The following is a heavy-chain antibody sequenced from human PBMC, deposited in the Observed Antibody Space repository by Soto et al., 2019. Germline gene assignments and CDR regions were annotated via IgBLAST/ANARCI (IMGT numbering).Heavy chain of an antibody. CDR2: ISYDGSNK. CDR3: ERDKGCSGGSCYAYFDY. V-gene: IGHV3-30-3*01. D-gene: IGHD2-15*01. Sequence: QVQLVESGGGVVQPGRSLRLSCAASGFTFSSYAMHWVRQAPGKGLEWVAVISYDGSNKYYADSVKGRFTISRDNSKNTLYLQMNSLRAEDTAVYYCERDKGCSGGSCYAYFDYWGQGTLVTVSS. J-gene: IGHJ4*02. CDR1: GFTFSSYA.